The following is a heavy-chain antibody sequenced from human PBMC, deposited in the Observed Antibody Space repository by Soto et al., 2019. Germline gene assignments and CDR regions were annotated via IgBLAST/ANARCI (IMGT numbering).Heavy chain of an antibody. J-gene: IGHJ4*02. D-gene: IGHD3-16*02. V-gene: IGHV4-34*01. Sequence: TSETLSLTCAVYGGSFSGYYWSWIRQPPGKGLEWIGEINHSGSTNYNPSLKSRVTISVDTSKNQFSLKLGSVTAADTAVYYCARGKLSDYVWGSYRYHFDYWGQGTVVTVSS. CDR2: INHSGST. CDR1: GGSFSGYY. CDR3: ARGKLSDYVWGSYRYHFDY.